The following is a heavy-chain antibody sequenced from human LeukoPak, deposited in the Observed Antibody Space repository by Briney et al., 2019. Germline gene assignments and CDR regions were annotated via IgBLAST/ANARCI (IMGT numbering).Heavy chain of an antibody. CDR1: GFTFSSFA. Sequence: GGSLRLSCAASGFTFSSFAMSWVRQAPGKGLEYFSAISSSGGSTHYADSVKGRFTISRDNSKNTLYLQMNGLRAEDTAVYYCAKDLGDPYGSGSYYRAPFDHWGQGTLVTVSS. V-gene: IGHV3-23*01. CDR3: AKDLGDPYGSGSYYRAPFDH. D-gene: IGHD3-10*01. J-gene: IGHJ4*02. CDR2: ISSSGGST.